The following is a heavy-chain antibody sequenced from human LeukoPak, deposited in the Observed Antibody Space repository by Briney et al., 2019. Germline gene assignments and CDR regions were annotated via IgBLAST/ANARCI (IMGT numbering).Heavy chain of an antibody. D-gene: IGHD3-22*01. Sequence: ASVTVSCKASGYSCTNYDINWVRQATGQGLEWMGWMNPNSGNTAYAQKFQGRVTMTRNTSISTAYKELSSLKSEDTAVYFCARADYDTSASTRKQIDYWGQGTLVTASS. CDR3: ARADYDTSASTRKQIDY. CDR2: MNPNSGNT. CDR1: GYSCTNYD. V-gene: IGHV1-8*01. J-gene: IGHJ4*02.